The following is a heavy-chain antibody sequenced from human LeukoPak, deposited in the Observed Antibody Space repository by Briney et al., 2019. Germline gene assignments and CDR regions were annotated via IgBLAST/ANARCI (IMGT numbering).Heavy chain of an antibody. CDR2: IYYSGST. V-gene: IGHV4-39*07. Sequence: SETLSLTCTVSGGSISSSSYYWGWIRQPPGKGLEWIGSIYYSGSTYYNPCLKSRVTISVDTSKNQFSLKLSSVTAADTAVYYCARGGYYYDSTSYYSLDYWGQGTLVTVSS. CDR1: GGSISSSSYY. D-gene: IGHD3-22*01. CDR3: ARGGYYYDSTSYYSLDY. J-gene: IGHJ4*02.